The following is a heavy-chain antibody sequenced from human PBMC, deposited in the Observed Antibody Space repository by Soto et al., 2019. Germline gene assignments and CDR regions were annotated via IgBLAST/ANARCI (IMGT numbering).Heavy chain of an antibody. CDR1: GFTFSSYA. CDR3: AKDPCHVGIAAAGTPRY. CDR2: ISGSGGST. D-gene: IGHD6-13*01. J-gene: IGHJ4*02. Sequence: GGSLRLSCAASGFTFSSYAMSWVRQAPGKGLEWVSAISGSGGSTYYADSVKGRFTISRDNSKNTLYPQMNSLRAEDTAVYYCAKDPCHVGIAAAGTPRYWGQGTLVTVSS. V-gene: IGHV3-23*01.